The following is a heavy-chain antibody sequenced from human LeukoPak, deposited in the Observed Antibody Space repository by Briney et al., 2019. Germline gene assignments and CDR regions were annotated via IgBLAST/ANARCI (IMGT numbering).Heavy chain of an antibody. CDR1: GYTFTGYY. CDR3: ASDGTAGVDY. V-gene: IGHV1-2*02. Sequence: ASVKVSCKASGYTFTGYYMNWVRQAPGQGLEWMGWINPNIGGTNPAQKFQGRVTMTRDTSISTAYMELSRLRSHDTAVYYCASDGTAGVDYWGQGTLVTVSS. J-gene: IGHJ4*02. D-gene: IGHD1/OR15-1a*01. CDR2: INPNIGGT.